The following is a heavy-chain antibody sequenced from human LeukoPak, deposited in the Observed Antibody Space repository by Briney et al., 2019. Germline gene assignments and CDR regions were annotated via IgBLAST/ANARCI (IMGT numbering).Heavy chain of an antibody. Sequence: SETLSLTCTVSGGSISSYFWSWIRQPPGKGLEWIGYIYYSGSTNYNPSLKSRVTISVDTSKNQFSLKLSSVTAADTAVYYCARQNGSGRLGRVPSYFDYWGQGTLVTVSS. D-gene: IGHD3-10*01. CDR3: ARQNGSGRLGRVPSYFDY. J-gene: IGHJ4*02. CDR2: IYYSGST. CDR1: GGSISSYF. V-gene: IGHV4-59*08.